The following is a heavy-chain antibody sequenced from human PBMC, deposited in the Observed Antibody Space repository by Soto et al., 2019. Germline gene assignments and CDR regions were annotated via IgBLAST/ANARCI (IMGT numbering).Heavy chain of an antibody. CDR3: ARDPPITGSLRGTPLMAV. J-gene: IGHJ6*02. D-gene: IGHD1-20*01. V-gene: IGHV1-18*04. CDR1: GYAFNSYG. Sequence: QIQLVQSEAEVKKPGASVKVSCKASGYAFNSYGYSWVRQAPRQGLEWMGWISAYNGDTNVPQKFQGRVTMTTDTSTSTAYMELRSLISDDTALYYCARDPPITGSLRGTPLMAVWGQGTTVTVSS. CDR2: ISAYNGDT.